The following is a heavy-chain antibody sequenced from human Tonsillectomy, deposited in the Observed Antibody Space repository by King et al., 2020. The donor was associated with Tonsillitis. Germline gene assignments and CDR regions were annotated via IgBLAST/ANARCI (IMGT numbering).Heavy chain of an antibody. D-gene: IGHD3-10*01. CDR2: INHSGST. CDR1: GGSFSGYY. J-gene: IGHJ2*01. CDR3: ARVSTMVRAPLPNWYFDL. Sequence: VQLQQWGAGLLKPSETLSLTCAVYGGSFSGYYWSWIRQPPGKGLEWLGEINHSGSTKYISSLKRRVTISVDTSKNHFSLNLTSVTAADTAVDYCARVSTMVRAPLPNWYFDLWGRGTLVTVSS. V-gene: IGHV4-34*01.